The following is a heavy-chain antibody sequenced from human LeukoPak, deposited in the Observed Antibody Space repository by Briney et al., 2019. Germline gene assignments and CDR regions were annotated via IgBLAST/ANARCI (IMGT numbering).Heavy chain of an antibody. V-gene: IGHV3-23*01. CDR2: ISGSGGST. J-gene: IGHJ3*02. D-gene: IGHD1-26*01. CDR3: ARLVGATQSNAFDI. Sequence: GGTLRLSCAASGFTFSSYGMSWVRQAPGKGLEWVSAISGSGGSTYYADSVKGRFTISRDNSKNTLYLQMNSLRAEDTAVYYCARLVGATQSNAFDIWGQGTMVTVSS. CDR1: GFTFSSYG.